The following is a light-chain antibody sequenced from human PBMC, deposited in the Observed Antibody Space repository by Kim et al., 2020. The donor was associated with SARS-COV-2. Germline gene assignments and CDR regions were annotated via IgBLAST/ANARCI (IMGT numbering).Light chain of an antibody. Sequence: SPGERATLPCRASRTINNRLVWYQHKPGQAPRRLIYDATTRATGVPARFIGSGSETDFTLTISSLQSEDFAVYYCQQSNDWPPLTFGQGTKVDIK. V-gene: IGKV3-15*01. CDR3: QQSNDWPPLT. CDR2: DAT. CDR1: RTINNR. J-gene: IGKJ1*01.